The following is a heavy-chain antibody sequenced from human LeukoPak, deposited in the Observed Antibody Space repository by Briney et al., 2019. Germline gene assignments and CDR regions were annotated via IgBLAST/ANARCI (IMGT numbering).Heavy chain of an antibody. CDR2: IYYSGST. CDR1: GGSITSYY. CDR3: ARGMGGNWFDP. Sequence: SETLSLTCTVSGGSITSYYWSWIRQPPGKGLEWIGYIYYSGSTNYNPSLTSRVTISVDTSKNQFSLKLSSVTAADTAMYYCARGMGGNWFDPWGQGTLVTVSS. V-gene: IGHV4-59*01. J-gene: IGHJ5*02. D-gene: IGHD2-8*01.